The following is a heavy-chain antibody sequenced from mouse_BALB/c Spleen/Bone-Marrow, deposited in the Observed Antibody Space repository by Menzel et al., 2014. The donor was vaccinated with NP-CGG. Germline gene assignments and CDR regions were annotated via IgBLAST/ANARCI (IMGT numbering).Heavy chain of an antibody. D-gene: IGHD2-3*01. CDR3: ARYDGYFDY. CDR1: GYAFTDYL. Sequence: QVQLKDSGAELVRPGTSVKVSCKASGYAFTDYLMEWLKRRPGQGLEWIGVINPGSGSTNYNEKFKDEATLTADKSSSTAYMQLSSLTSDDSAVYFCARYDGYFDYWGQGTTLTVSS. V-gene: IGHV1-54*01. J-gene: IGHJ2*01. CDR2: INPGSGST.